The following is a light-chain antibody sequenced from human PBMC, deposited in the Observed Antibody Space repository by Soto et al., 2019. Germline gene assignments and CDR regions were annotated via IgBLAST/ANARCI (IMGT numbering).Light chain of an antibody. Sequence: QSALTQPPSASGTPGQRVTISCSGSSSNIGSNTVNWYQQLPGTAPKLLIYSNNERPSGVPDRFSGSKSGTSASLAISGLQSEDEADFYCAAWDDSLNAYVIGTGTKVTV. J-gene: IGLJ1*01. CDR2: SNN. CDR3: AAWDDSLNAYV. V-gene: IGLV1-44*01. CDR1: SSNIGSNT.